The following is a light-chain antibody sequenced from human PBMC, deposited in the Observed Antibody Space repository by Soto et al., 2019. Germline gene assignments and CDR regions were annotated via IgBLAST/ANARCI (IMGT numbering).Light chain of an antibody. CDR1: QDISNF. CDR3: QKCKIAPFT. J-gene: IGKJ4*01. CDR2: AAS. Sequence: DIQMTQSPSSLSAFVGDTVTITCRASQDISNFLAWYQQKPGKVPKLLICAASTLQSGVPSRFSGSGSGTDFTLTISSLQPEDVATYYCQKCKIAPFTFGGGTKVEMK. V-gene: IGKV1-27*01.